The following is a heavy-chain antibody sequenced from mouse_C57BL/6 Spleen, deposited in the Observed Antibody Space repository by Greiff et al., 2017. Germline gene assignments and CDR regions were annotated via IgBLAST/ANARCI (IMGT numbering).Heavy chain of an antibody. J-gene: IGHJ2*01. V-gene: IGHV1-69*01. D-gene: IGHD2-10*02. CDR2: IDPSDSYT. CDR3: ARWYGNYAYYFDY. Sequence: VQLQQPGAELVMPGASVKLSCKASGYTFTSYWMHWVKQRPGQGLEWIGEIDPSDSYTNYNQKFKGKSTLTVDKSSSTAYMQLSSLTSEDSAVYYCARWYGNYAYYFDYWGQGTTLTVSS. CDR1: GYTFTSYW.